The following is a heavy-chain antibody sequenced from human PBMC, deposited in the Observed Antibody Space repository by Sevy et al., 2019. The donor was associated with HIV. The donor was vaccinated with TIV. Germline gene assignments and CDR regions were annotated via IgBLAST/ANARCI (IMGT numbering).Heavy chain of an antibody. J-gene: IGHJ6*03. D-gene: IGHD3-10*01. CDR3: ATSARVGELFNYMDV. Sequence: GGSLRLSCAASGFTFSSYAMSWVRQAPGKGLEWVSAISGSGGSTYYADSVKGRFTISRDNSKNTLYLQMNSLRAEDTAVYYCATSARVGELFNYMDVWGKGTTVTVSS. CDR2: ISGSGGST. V-gene: IGHV3-23*01. CDR1: GFTFSSYA.